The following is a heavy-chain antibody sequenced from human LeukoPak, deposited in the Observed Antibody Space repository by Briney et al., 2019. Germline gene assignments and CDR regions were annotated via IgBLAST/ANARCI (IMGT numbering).Heavy chain of an antibody. Sequence: GGSLRLSCAASGFTFSSYGMHWVRQAPGKGLEWVAVIWYDGSNKYYADSVKGRFTISRDNSKNTLYLQMNSLRAEDTAVYYWARAVLTAPPGGFFAESSHHGGRGTLVTVSS. J-gene: IGHJ1*01. CDR2: IWYDGSNK. V-gene: IGHV3-33*01. CDR3: ARAVLTAPPGGFFAESSHH. CDR1: GFTFSSYG. D-gene: IGHD3-9*01.